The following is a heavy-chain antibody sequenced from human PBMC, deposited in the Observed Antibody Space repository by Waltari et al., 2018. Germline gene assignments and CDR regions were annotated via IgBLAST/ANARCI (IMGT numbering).Heavy chain of an antibody. Sequence: EVQLVESGGALVQPGGSLKLSCAASGLILSDYAIHWVRQASGKGREWVGGIRSRFKDDETAYAESAQGRFTSARDDSKNTAYLEMNSLKTDDTAVYYCIRPFEMGIDWGQGTQVTVSS. V-gene: IGHV3-73*01. CDR2: IRSRFKDDET. J-gene: IGHJ4*02. CDR3: IRPFEMGID. CDR1: GLILSDYA. D-gene: IGHD7-27*01.